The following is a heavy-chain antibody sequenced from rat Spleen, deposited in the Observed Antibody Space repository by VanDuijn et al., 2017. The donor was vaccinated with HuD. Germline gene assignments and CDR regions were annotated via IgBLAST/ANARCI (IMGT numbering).Heavy chain of an antibody. J-gene: IGHJ1*01. Sequence: EVQLVESDGGLVQPGRSLKLSCAASGFTFSDYYMAWVRQAPTKGLEWVATISYDGSKTYYRDSVKGRFIISRDNAKSTLYLQMDSLRSEDTAIYYWTRRGYISNWYFDFWGPGTMVPVSS. CDR2: ISYDGSKT. V-gene: IGHV5-29*01. CDR3: TRRGYISNWYFDF. CDR1: GFTFSDYY. D-gene: IGHD1-11*01.